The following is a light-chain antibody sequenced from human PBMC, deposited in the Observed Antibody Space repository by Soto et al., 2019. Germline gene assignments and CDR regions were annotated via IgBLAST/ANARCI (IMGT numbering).Light chain of an antibody. J-gene: IGKJ1*01. CDR3: QQCGSSPS. Sequence: EIVLTQSPGTLSLSPGERATLSCRASQSVSSSYLAWYQQKPGQAPRLLIYDTSSRATGIPDRFSGSGCGTDFTLAISRLEPEDFAVYYCQQCGSSPSFGQVTKVDIK. V-gene: IGKV3-20*01. CDR1: QSVSSSY. CDR2: DTS.